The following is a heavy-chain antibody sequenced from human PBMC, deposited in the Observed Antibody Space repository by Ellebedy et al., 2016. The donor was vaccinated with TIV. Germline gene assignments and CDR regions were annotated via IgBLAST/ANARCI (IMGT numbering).Heavy chain of an antibody. CDR1: GFTFDDYG. CDR2: INWNGGST. CDR3: AREHSYGHFDY. V-gene: IGHV3-20*04. Sequence: GESLKISCAASGFTFDDYGMSWVRQAPGKGLEWVSGINWNGGSTGYADSVKGRFTISRDNAKNSLYLQMNSLRAEDTALYYCAREHSYGHFDYWGQGTLVTVSS. D-gene: IGHD5-18*01. J-gene: IGHJ4*02.